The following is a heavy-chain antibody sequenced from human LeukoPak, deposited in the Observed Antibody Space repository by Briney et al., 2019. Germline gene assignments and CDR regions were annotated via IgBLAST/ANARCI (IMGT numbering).Heavy chain of an antibody. Sequence: PGGSLRLSCAASGFTFSSYGMSWVRQAPGKGLEWVSAISGSGGSTYYADSVKGRFTISRDNAKNSLYLQMNSLRAEDTAVYYCARGFGEWLRFDCWGQGTLVTVSS. V-gene: IGHV3-23*01. D-gene: IGHD5-12*01. CDR3: ARGFGEWLRFDC. CDR1: GFTFSSYG. CDR2: ISGSGGST. J-gene: IGHJ4*02.